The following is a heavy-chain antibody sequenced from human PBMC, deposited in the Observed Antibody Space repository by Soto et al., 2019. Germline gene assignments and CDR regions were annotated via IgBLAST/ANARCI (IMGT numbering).Heavy chain of an antibody. J-gene: IGHJ4*02. D-gene: IGHD3-22*01. CDR1: GYSFTSYW. Sequence: GESLKISCKGSGYSFTSYWIGWVRQMPGKGLEWMGIIYPGDSDTEYSPSFQGQVTISADKSISTAYLQWSSLKASDTAMYYCVRRSSYDSGGYSDFDYRGQGTMVTVSS. V-gene: IGHV5-51*01. CDR3: VRRSSYDSGGYSDFDY. CDR2: IYPGDSDT.